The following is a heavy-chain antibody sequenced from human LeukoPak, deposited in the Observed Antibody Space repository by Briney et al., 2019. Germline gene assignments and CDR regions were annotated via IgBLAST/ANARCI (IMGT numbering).Heavy chain of an antibody. CDR2: ISSSSSYI. V-gene: IGHV3-21*01. D-gene: IGHD5-12*01. CDR1: GFTFSSYA. J-gene: IGHJ4*02. CDR3: ARDGRVIVATPPDY. Sequence: GGSLRLSCAASGFTFSSYAMSWVRQAPGKGLEWVSSISSSSSYIYYADSVKGRFTISRDNAKNSLYLQMNSLRAEDTAVYYCARDGRVIVATPPDYWGQGTLVTVSS.